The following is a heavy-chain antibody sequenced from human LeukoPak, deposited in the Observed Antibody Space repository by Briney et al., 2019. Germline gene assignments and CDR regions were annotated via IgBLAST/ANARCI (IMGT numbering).Heavy chain of an antibody. D-gene: IGHD5/OR15-5a*01. J-gene: IGHJ6*02. CDR3: AREAPSVVWLSTYYYGMDV. V-gene: IGHV1-18*01. CDR1: GYTFTSYG. Sequence: ASVKVSCKASGYTFTSYGISWVRQAPGQGLEWMGWISAYNGNTNYAQKLQGRVTMTTDTSTSTAYMELRSLRSDDTAVYYCAREAPSVVWLSTYYYGMDVWGQGTTVTVSS. CDR2: ISAYNGNT.